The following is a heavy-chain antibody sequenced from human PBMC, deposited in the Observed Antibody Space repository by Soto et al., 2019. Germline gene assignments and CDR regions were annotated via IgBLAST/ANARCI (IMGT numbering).Heavy chain of an antibody. D-gene: IGHD3-10*01. V-gene: IGHV3-23*01. CDR2: ISGSGGST. J-gene: IGHJ5*02. Sequence: EVQLLESGGGLVQPGGSLRLSCAASGFTFSSYAMSWVRQAPGKGLEWVSAISGSGGSTYYADSVKGRFTISRDNSKNTRYLQMNGLRAEDTAVYYCANDFRWFGEFPGGWFDPWGQGTLVTVSS. CDR3: ANDFRWFGEFPGGWFDP. CDR1: GFTFSSYA.